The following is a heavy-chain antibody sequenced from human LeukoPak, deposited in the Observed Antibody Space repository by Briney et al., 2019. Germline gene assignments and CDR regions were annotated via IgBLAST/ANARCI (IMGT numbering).Heavy chain of an antibody. CDR3: ARQRRGSYNDYSEGDY. CDR1: GYSFTSYW. D-gene: IGHD4-11*01. V-gene: IGHV5-51*01. Sequence: GESLKISCKGSGYSFTSYWIGWVLQMPGKGLEWMGIIYPGDSDTRYSPSFQGQVTISADKSISTAYLQWSSLKASDTAMYYCARQRRGSYNDYSEGDYWGQGTLVTVSS. CDR2: IYPGDSDT. J-gene: IGHJ4*02.